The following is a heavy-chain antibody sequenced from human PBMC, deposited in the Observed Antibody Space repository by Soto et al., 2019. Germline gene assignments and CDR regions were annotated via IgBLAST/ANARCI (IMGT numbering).Heavy chain of an antibody. CDR1: GGSISSGGYS. CDR2: IYYSGTT. J-gene: IGHJ3*02. D-gene: IGHD2-21*01. CDR3: ARDPLLGAFAI. V-gene: IGHV4-30-2*01. Sequence: SETLSLTCTVSGGSISSGGYSWSWIRQPPGKGLEWIGFIYYSGTTYYNPSLKSRVTMSVDGSKNQFSLNLTSVTAADTAVYYCARDPLLGAFAIWGQGTVVTVSS.